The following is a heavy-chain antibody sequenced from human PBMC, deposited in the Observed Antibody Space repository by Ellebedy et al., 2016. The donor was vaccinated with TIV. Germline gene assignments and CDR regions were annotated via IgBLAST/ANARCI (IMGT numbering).Heavy chain of an antibody. D-gene: IGHD3-22*01. Sequence: GESLKISCAASGFTFNSYWMSWVRQAPGKGLEWVANINQDGSRIYYVDSVKGRFPISRDNAKNSVFLRMNTLRVEDTAVYHCARDGAYGDYSPGYYGMDVWGQGTTVTVSS. CDR1: GFTFNSYW. CDR2: INQDGSRI. CDR3: ARDGAYGDYSPGYYGMDV. V-gene: IGHV3-7*03. J-gene: IGHJ6*02.